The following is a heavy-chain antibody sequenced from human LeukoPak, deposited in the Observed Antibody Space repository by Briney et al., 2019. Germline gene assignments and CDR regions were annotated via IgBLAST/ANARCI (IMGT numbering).Heavy chain of an antibody. D-gene: IGHD3-3*01. Sequence: SVKVSCKASGYTFTSYGISWVRQAPGQGLEWMGGIIPIFGTANYAQKFQGRVTITTDESTSTAYMELSSLRSEDTAVYYCARAPPNYDFWSGYDYFDYWGQGTLVTVSS. CDR2: IIPIFGTA. CDR1: GYTFTSYG. CDR3: ARAPPNYDFWSGYDYFDY. V-gene: IGHV1-69*05. J-gene: IGHJ4*02.